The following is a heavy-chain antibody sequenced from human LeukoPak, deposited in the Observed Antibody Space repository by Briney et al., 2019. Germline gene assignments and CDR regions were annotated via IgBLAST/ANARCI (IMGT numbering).Heavy chain of an antibody. CDR2: IYSDSNT. J-gene: IGHJ4*02. D-gene: IGHD1-1*01. V-gene: IGHV3-53*01. CDR3: ARDQLGAVLYFDY. Sequence: GGPLRPSCAASGFSVSSNYLTWVRQAPGKGLECVSVIYSDSNTYYADSVKGRFTISRDNSKNTLYLQINSLRVEDTAVYYCARDQLGAVLYFDYWGQGALVTVSS. CDR1: GFSVSSNY.